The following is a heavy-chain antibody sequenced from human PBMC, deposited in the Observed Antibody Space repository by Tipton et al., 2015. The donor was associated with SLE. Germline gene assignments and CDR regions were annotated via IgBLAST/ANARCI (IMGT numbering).Heavy chain of an antibody. CDR1: GGSFSGYY. CDR3: ARGHDTATAFDY. Sequence: TLSLTCAVYGGSFSGYYWSWIRQPPGKGLEWIGYIYYSGSTNYNPSLKSRVTISVDTSKNQFSLKLSSVTAADTAVYYCARGHDTATAFDYWGPGTLVTVSS. CDR2: IYYSGST. D-gene: IGHD5-18*01. J-gene: IGHJ4*02. V-gene: IGHV4-59*12.